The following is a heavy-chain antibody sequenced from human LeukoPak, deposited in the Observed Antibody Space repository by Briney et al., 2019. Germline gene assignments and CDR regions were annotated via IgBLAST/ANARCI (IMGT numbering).Heavy chain of an antibody. V-gene: IGHV3-48*01. Sequence: PGGSLRLSCAASGFTFSSYSMSWVRQAPGKGLEWVSYIMSSSSSIYYADSVKGRFTISRDNAKNSLYLQMNNLRVEDTAVYYCARIDGSWFDPWGQGTLVTVSS. J-gene: IGHJ5*02. CDR1: GFTFSSYS. D-gene: IGHD1-26*01. CDR2: IMSSSSSI. CDR3: ARIDGSWFDP.